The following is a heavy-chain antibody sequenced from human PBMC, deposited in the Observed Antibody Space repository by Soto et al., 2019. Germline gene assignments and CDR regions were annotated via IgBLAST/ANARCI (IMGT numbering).Heavy chain of an antibody. V-gene: IGHV1-46*01. CDR2: INPTGDST. J-gene: IGHJ4*02. CDR1: GYTFTSYY. Sequence: QVQLVQSGAEVKKAGASVKISCKASGYTFTSYYMHWVRQAPGQGLEWMGIINPTGDSTSYAQKFQGRITMTTDTSTSTVYMELSSLRSEDTAVYDCASRDPGHYWGQGTLVTVSS. CDR3: ASRDPGHY.